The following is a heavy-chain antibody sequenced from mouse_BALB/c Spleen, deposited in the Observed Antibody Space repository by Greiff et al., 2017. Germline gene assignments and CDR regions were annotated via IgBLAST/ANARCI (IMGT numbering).Heavy chain of an antibody. J-gene: IGHJ3*01. V-gene: IGHV1-12*01. CDR1: GYTFTSYN. CDR3: ARGGREFAY. D-gene: IGHD3-3*01. CDR2: IYPGNGGT. Sequence: QVQLQQSGAELVRSGASVKMSCKASGYTFTSYNMHWVKQTPGQGLEWIGYIYPGNGGTNYNQKFKGKATLTADTSSSTAYMQISSLTSGDSAVYFCARGGREFAYWGQGTLVTVSA.